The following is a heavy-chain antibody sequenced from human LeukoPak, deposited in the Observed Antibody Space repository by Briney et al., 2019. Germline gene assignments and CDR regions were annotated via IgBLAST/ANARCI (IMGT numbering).Heavy chain of an antibody. J-gene: IGHJ4*02. CDR2: MYYSGNT. V-gene: IGHV4-39*01. Sequence: SETLSLTCTVSGGSISSTAYYWCWIRQPPGKGLEWIGSMYYSGNTYYNPSLKSRVTISVDTPKNQFSLKLTSVTAADTAMFYCARQVSYSTSLLGYYFDYWGQGILVTVSS. CDR3: ARQVSYSTSLLGYYFDY. CDR1: GGSISSTAYY. D-gene: IGHD2-2*01.